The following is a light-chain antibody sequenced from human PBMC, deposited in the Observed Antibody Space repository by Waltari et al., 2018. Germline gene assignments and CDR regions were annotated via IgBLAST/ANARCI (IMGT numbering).Light chain of an antibody. CDR3: VAWDCSLSGQWV. V-gene: IGLV1-44*01. J-gene: IGLJ3*02. Sequence: QSVLTQPPSASGTPGQSVTISCSGSSSNIGSHIVTWFQQLPGTAPKVLIYANNERPSGVPDRFSGSKSGTSASLAISGLQSEDEADYYCVAWDCSLSGQWVFGGGTKLTVL. CDR1: SSNIGSHI. CDR2: ANN.